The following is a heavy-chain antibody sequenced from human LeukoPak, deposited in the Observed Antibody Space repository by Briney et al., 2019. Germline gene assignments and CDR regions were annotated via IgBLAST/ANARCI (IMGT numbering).Heavy chain of an antibody. V-gene: IGHV3-30*18. J-gene: IGHJ4*02. D-gene: IGHD3-16*02. CDR1: GFTFSSYG. CDR3: AKDMTYYDYVWGSYRPGPFDY. Sequence: PGRSLRLSCAASGFTFSSYGMHWVRQAPGKGLEWVAVISYDGSNKYYADSVKGRFTISRDNSKNTLYLQMNSLRAEDTAVYYCAKDMTYYDYVWGSYRPGPFDYWGQGTLVTVSS. CDR2: ISYDGSNK.